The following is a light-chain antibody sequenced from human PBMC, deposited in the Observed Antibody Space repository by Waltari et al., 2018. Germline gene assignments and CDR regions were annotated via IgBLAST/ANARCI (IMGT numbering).Light chain of an antibody. V-gene: IGLV3-25*03. Sequence: SYELTQPPSVSVSPGQTARITCPGDALAAHYVYWYQQKPGQAPVLVIYKDNERPSGIPELFSGSSSGTAVTLTISGVQAEDEADFYCQSIDTTDTYPTVLFGGGTKLTVL. CDR2: KDN. CDR3: QSIDTTDTYPTVL. CDR1: ALAAHY. J-gene: IGLJ2*01.